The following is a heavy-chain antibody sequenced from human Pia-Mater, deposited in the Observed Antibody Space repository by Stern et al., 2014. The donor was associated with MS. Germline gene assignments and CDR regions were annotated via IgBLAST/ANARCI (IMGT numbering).Heavy chain of an antibody. CDR3: ARDGRHTDNYGLDV. V-gene: IGHV1-69*01. Sequence: VQLVESGAEVKKPGSSVKVSCKASGGTFNVYAINWLRQAPGQGLEWLGGIIPIFGTANYAQKFQGRVPITADESTRTSSMQLSSLRYDDTAVYYCARDGRHTDNYGLDVWGQGTTVTVSS. CDR2: IIPIFGTA. J-gene: IGHJ6*02. CDR1: GGTFNVYA. D-gene: IGHD3-9*01.